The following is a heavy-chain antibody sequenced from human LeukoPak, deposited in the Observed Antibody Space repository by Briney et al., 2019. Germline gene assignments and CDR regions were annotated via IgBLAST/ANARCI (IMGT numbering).Heavy chain of an antibody. Sequence: GGSLRLSCAASGFTFSNYGMRWVRQAPGKGLEWVSAISGSGGTTYYADSVKGRFTISRDNSKKTMYLQMKSLRAEDTAVYHCAKLNAVPAARTIPYYYYYMDVWGKGTTVTISS. J-gene: IGHJ6*03. D-gene: IGHD2-2*01. V-gene: IGHV3-23*01. CDR3: AKLNAVPAARTIPYYYYYMDV. CDR1: GFTFSNYG. CDR2: ISGSGGTT.